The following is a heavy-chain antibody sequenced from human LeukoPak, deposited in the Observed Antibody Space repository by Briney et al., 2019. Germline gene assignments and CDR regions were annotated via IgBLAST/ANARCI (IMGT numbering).Heavy chain of an antibody. Sequence: KAGGSLRLSCAASGFTFSDYYMSWIRQAPGKGLEWVSYISSSGSTIYYADSVKGRFTISRDNAKNSLYLQMNSLRAEDTAVHYCARGFVTMIVVEDAFDIWGQGTMVTVSS. V-gene: IGHV3-11*01. CDR3: ARGFVTMIVVEDAFDI. J-gene: IGHJ3*02. CDR1: GFTFSDYY. CDR2: ISSSGSTI. D-gene: IGHD3-22*01.